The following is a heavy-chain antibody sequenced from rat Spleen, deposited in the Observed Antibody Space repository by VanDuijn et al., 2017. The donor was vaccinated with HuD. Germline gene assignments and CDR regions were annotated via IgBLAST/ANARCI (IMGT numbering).Heavy chain of an antibody. CDR1: GFTFSNYG. J-gene: IGHJ2*01. CDR3: ATPHFVYYGLLLRPFYFDY. V-gene: IGHV5-29*01. Sequence: EVQLVESGGGLVQPGRSLKLSCAASGFTFSNYGMAWVRQAPTKGLEWVATISHDDPSTYYRDSVKGRFTISRNNAKSTLYLRMDSLRSEDTATYYCATPHFVYYGLLLRPFYFDYWGQGVMVTVSS. CDR2: ISHDDPST. D-gene: IGHD1-6*01.